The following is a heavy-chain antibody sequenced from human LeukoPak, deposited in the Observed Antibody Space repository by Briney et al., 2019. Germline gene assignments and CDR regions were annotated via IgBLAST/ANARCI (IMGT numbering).Heavy chain of an antibody. J-gene: IGHJ3*01. Sequence: QPGRSLRLSCAASGFTFSDYAMHWVRQAPGKGLEWVAVLSYGGTNKYYADSVKGRFTISRDNSKNTMFLQVNSLRAEDTAVYHCARDRSGYANDAFDFWGQGTMVTVSS. CDR1: GFTFSDYA. CDR2: LSYGGTNK. V-gene: IGHV3-30-3*01. CDR3: ARDRSGYANDAFDF. D-gene: IGHD3-3*01.